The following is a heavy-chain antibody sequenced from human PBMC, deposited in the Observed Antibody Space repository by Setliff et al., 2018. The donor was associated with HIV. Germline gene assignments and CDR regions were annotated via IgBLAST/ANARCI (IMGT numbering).Heavy chain of an antibody. CDR2: ISAYTGHT. V-gene: IGHV1-18*01. D-gene: IGHD1-26*01. Sequence: ASVKVSCKASGYTFINYGISWVRQAPGQGPEWMGWISAYTGHTDYAPRLLGRVTMTTDTSTSTAYMELRSLTSDDTAVYYCARARLQGIVTAVGPRDNCLDPWGQGTRVTVSS. CDR3: ARARLQGIVTAVGPRDNCLDP. J-gene: IGHJ5*02. CDR1: GYTFINYG.